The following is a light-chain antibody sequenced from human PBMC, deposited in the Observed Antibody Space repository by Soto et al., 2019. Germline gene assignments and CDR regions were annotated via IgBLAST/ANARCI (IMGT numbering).Light chain of an antibody. Sequence: DIQMTQSPSSLSASVGDRVTITCRASQSISSYLNWYQQKQGKAPEVLIYAASSFQSGVPSRFSGSGSGADFTLTISSLQPEDFATYYRQQSYSSPGTFGQGTKLEIK. CDR1: QSISSY. CDR2: AAS. J-gene: IGKJ2*02. V-gene: IGKV1-39*01. CDR3: QQSYSSPGT.